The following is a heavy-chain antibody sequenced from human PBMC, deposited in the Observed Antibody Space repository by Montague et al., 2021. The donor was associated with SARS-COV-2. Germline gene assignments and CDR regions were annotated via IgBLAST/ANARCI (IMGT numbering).Heavy chain of an antibody. CDR2: VNHSGGT. D-gene: IGHD2-2*01. V-gene: IGHV4-34*01. Sequence: SETLSLTCAVYGGSLSGFSWNWVRQPPGKGLEWIGEVNHSGGTKYSAALKSRFTISRDNAKNSLYLQMYSLRAEDTAVYFCARDNIVIVPPAIFYDSWGQGTLVTVSS. J-gene: IGHJ4*02. CDR3: ARDNIVIVPPAIFYDS. CDR1: GGSLSGFS.